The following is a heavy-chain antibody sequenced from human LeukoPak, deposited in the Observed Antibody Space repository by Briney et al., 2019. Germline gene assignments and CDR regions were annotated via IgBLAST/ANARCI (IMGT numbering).Heavy chain of an antibody. D-gene: IGHD4-17*01. CDR1: GGSISSGGHY. CDR3: ARDSVTTVIFDY. J-gene: IGHJ4*02. Sequence: SETLSLTCTVSGGSISSGGHYWSWIRQHPGKGLEWIGYVYYSGSTYYNPSLKSRVTISVDTSKNQFSLKLSSVTAADTAVYYCARDSVTTVIFDYWGQGTLVTVSS. V-gene: IGHV4-31*03. CDR2: VYYSGST.